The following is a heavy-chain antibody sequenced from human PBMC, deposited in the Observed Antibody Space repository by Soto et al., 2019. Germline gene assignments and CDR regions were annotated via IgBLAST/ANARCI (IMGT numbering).Heavy chain of an antibody. CDR1: GYTFTSYG. J-gene: IGHJ4*02. Sequence: GASVKVSCTASGYTFTSYGISWVRQAPGQGHEWMGWISAYNGNTNYAQKLQGRVTMTTDTSTSTAYMELRSLRSDDTAVYYCAIVGAHEYYDILTGNSPGDYWGQGTLVTVSS. CDR2: ISAYNGNT. CDR3: AIVGAHEYYDILTGNSPGDY. D-gene: IGHD3-9*01. V-gene: IGHV1-18*01.